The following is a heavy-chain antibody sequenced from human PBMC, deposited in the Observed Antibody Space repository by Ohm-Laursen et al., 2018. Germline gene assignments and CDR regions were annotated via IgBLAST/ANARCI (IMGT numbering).Heavy chain of an antibody. J-gene: IGHJ3*02. CDR1: GFTFSSYS. Sequence: GSLRLSCAASGFTFSSYSMNWVRQAPGKGLEWVSYISSSSSTIYYADSVKGRFTSSRDNAKNSLYLQMNSLRAEDTAIYYCASNTTGTTDAFDIWGQGTMVTVSS. V-gene: IGHV3-48*04. CDR2: ISSSSSTI. CDR3: ASNTTGTTDAFDI. D-gene: IGHD1-1*01.